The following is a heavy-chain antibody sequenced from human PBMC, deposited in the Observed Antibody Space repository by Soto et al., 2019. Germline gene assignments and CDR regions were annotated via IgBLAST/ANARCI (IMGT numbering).Heavy chain of an antibody. CDR3: ARGGEQQLGPDGYYYGMDV. Sequence: SVKVSCKASGGTFSSYAISWVRQAPGQGLEWMGGIIPIFGTANYAQKFQGRVTITADESTSTAYMELSSLRSEDTAVYYCARGGEQQLGPDGYYYGMDVWGQGTTVTVSS. V-gene: IGHV1-69*13. CDR2: IIPIFGTA. J-gene: IGHJ6*02. CDR1: GGTFSSYA. D-gene: IGHD6-13*01.